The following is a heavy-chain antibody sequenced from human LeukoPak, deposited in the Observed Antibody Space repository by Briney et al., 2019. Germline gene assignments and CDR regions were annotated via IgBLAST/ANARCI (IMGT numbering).Heavy chain of an antibody. D-gene: IGHD1-14*01. CDR3: ATPIRPRNPDAFDI. Sequence: SETLSLTCNVSGGSISSNNYYWGWIRQPPGKGLEWIGSIYYSGSTYYNPSLKSRVTISVDTSKNQFSLKLSSVTAADTAVYYCATPIRPRNPDAFDIWGQGTMVTVSS. J-gene: IGHJ3*02. CDR2: IYYSGST. V-gene: IGHV4-39*07. CDR1: GGSISSNNYY.